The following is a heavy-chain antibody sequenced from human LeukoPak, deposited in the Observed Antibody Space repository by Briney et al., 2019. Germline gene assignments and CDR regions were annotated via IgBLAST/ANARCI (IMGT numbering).Heavy chain of an antibody. V-gene: IGHV1-3*01. D-gene: IGHD6-19*01. CDR1: GYTLTSYA. CDR3: ARDYLAVANRPGY. J-gene: IGHJ4*02. Sequence: ASVKDSCKASGYTLTSYAMHWVRQAPGQRVEWMGWINAGNGNTKYSQKLQGRVTITRDTSASTAYMELSSLRSEDTAVYYCARDYLAVANRPGYWGQGTLVTVSS. CDR2: INAGNGNT.